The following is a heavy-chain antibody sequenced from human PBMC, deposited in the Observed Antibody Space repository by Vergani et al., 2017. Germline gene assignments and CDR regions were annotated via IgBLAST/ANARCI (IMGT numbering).Heavy chain of an antibody. CDR2: ISWNSNSI. CDR3: AGGSGHYDILTGGFYYGMDV. V-gene: IGHV3-9*01. Sequence: EVQVVESGGGLVQPGRSLRLSCAASGFSFDDYGMHWVRQAPGRGLEWVSGISWNSNSIGYADSVKGRFTISRDNARNSLYLEMNSLRPEDTALYYCAGGSGHYDILTGGFYYGMDVWGQGTTVTVSS. D-gene: IGHD3-9*01. J-gene: IGHJ6*02. CDR1: GFSFDDYG.